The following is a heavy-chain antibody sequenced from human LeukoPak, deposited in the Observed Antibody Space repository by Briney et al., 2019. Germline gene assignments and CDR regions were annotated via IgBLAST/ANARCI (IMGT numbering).Heavy chain of an antibody. CDR1: GFTFSSYG. D-gene: IGHD3-3*01. CDR2: ISYDGSNK. J-gene: IGHJ4*02. Sequence: GGSLRLSCAASGFTFSSYGMHWVRQAPGKGLEWVTVISYDGSNKYYADSVNGRFTISRDNSKNTLYLQMNSLRAEDTAVYYCAKDIRRSGVPGDYWGQGTLVTVSS. CDR3: AKDIRRSGVPGDY. V-gene: IGHV3-30*18.